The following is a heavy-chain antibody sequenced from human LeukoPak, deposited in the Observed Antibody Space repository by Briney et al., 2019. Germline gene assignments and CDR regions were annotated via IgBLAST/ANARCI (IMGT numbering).Heavy chain of an antibody. Sequence: ASVKVSCKASGYTFTSYGISWVRQAPGQGLEWMGWISAYNGNTNYAQKLQGRVTMTTDTSTSTAYMELRSLRSDDTAVYYCARAVTPHPGTTGYYYYYMDVWGRGTTVTVSS. CDR3: ARAVTPHPGTTGYYYYYMDV. CDR2: ISAYNGNT. V-gene: IGHV1-18*01. J-gene: IGHJ6*03. CDR1: GYTFTSYG. D-gene: IGHD1-7*01.